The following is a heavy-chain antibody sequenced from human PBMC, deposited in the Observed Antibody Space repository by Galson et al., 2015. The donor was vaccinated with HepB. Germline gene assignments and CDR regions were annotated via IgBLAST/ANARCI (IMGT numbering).Heavy chain of an antibody. D-gene: IGHD3-3*01. V-gene: IGHV3-21*01. CDR2: ISGDSRYI. J-gene: IGHJ4*02. CDR1: GFTFSGYS. CDR3: ATSPGDHWSGHNYYFDY. Sequence: SLRLSCAASGFTFSGYSMNWVRQAPGKGLEWVSSISGDSRYIYYADSVKGRFTMSRDNAKNSVFLQMNSLRAEDTAVYYCATSPGDHWSGHNYYFDYWGQGTLVPVPS.